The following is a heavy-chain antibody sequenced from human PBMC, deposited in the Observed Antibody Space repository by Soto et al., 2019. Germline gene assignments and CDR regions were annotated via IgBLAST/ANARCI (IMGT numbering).Heavy chain of an antibody. CDR1: GGFLSFYY. CDR2: IYASGSP. V-gene: IGHV4-59*01. Sequence: ASEDLSPPWTISGGFLSFYYWGLIRQSTGQGLEWIGYIYASGSPYYNPSLRSRVTISADTSKNQISLKLTSPTAADTAVYYCARGVGSSPPQYWGRGTLVTVSS. J-gene: IGHJ4*02. D-gene: IGHD1-26*01. CDR3: ARGVGSSPPQY.